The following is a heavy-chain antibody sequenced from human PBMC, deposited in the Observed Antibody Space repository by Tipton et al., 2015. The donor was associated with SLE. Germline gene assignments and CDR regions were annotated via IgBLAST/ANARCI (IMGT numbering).Heavy chain of an antibody. Sequence: QLVQSGAEVKKPGSSVKVSCKASGGTFSSYAISWGRQAPGQGLEWMGGIIPIFGTANYAQKFQGRVTITADESTSTAYMELSSLRSEDTAVYYCARVWSGVAPIDNYFDYWGQGPLVTVSS. CDR3: ARVWSGVAPIDNYFDY. J-gene: IGHJ4*02. D-gene: IGHD5-24*01. V-gene: IGHV1-69*01. CDR2: IIPIFGTA. CDR1: GGTFSSYA.